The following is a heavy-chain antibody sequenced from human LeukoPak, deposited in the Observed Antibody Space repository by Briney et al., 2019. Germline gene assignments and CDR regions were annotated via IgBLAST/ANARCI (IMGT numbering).Heavy chain of an antibody. CDR1: GFTFSNSA. D-gene: IGHD2-8*01. J-gene: IGHJ4*02. Sequence: GGSLRLSCGASGFTFSNSAMSWVRQAPGKGLEWVSTSGSGDNTYYADSVKGRFTIFRDNSKNTVYLQMNSLRAEDGAVYYCVRRCRAHYFDYWGQGTLVTVSS. CDR2: SGSGDNT. CDR3: VRRCRAHYFDY. V-gene: IGHV3-23*01.